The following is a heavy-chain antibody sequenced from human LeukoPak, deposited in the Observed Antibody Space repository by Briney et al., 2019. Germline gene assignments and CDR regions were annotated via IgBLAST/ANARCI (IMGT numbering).Heavy chain of an antibody. D-gene: IGHD5-24*01. CDR2: ISSSGSTI. V-gene: IGHV3-48*03. CDR3: ARDSYGYNSGVRDY. J-gene: IGHJ4*02. CDR1: GFTFSSYE. Sequence: GGSLRLSCAASGFTFSSYEMNWVRQAPGKGLEWGSYISSSGSTIYYADSVKGRFTISRDNAKNSLYLQMNSPRAEDTAVYYCARDSYGYNSGVRDYWGQGTLVTVSS.